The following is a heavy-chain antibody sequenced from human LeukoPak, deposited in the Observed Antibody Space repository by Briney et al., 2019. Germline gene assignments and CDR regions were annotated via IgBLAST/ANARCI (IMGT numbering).Heavy chain of an antibody. Sequence: PGSSLRLSCAASGFTFSSYAMHWVRQAPGKGLEWVTTIWYDGSNRYYGDSVKGRFTISRDNSKSTVFLQMNSLRAEDTALYYCARDKGTHPYNWFDPWGQGTLVTVSS. CDR3: ARDKGTHPYNWFDP. J-gene: IGHJ5*02. CDR2: IWYDGSNR. V-gene: IGHV3-33*01. CDR1: GFTFSSYA.